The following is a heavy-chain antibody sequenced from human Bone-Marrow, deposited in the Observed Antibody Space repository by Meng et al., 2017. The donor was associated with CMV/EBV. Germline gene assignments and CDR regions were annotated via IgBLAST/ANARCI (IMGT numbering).Heavy chain of an antibody. V-gene: IGHV3-48*04. Sequence: GESLKISCAASGFTFSSYSMNWVRQAPGKGLEWVSYISSSSSTIYYADSVKGRFTISRDNAKNSLYLQMNSLRAEDTAVYYCARDQQLPSYYYYYYGMDVWGQGTTVTVSS. CDR3: ARDQQLPSYYYYYYGMDV. CDR1: GFTFSSYS. CDR2: ISSSSSTI. D-gene: IGHD6-13*01. J-gene: IGHJ6*02.